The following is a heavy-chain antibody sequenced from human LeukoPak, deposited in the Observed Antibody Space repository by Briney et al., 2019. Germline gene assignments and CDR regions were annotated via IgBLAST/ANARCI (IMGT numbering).Heavy chain of an antibody. V-gene: IGHV3-30-3*01. CDR2: ISYDGSNK. J-gene: IGHJ1*01. Sequence: GGSLRLSCAASGFTFSSYAMHWVRQAPGKGLEWVAVISYDGSNKYYADSVKGRFTISRDNSKNTLYLQMNSLRAEDTAVYYCAKGLDYYDSSGYPGQHWGQGTLVTVSS. D-gene: IGHD3-22*01. CDR1: GFTFSSYA. CDR3: AKGLDYYDSSGYPGQH.